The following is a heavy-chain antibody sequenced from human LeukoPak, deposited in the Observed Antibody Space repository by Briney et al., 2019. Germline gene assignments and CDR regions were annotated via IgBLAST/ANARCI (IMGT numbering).Heavy chain of an antibody. CDR3: ARDREGGNYGMDV. CDR1: GGSISSYY. Sequence: SKTLSLTCTVSGGSISSYYWSWIRQPPGKGLEWIGYIYYSGSTNYNPSLKSRVTISIDTSKNQFSLKLSSVTAADTAVYFCARDREGGNYGMDVWGKGTTVTVSS. J-gene: IGHJ6*04. CDR2: IYYSGST. V-gene: IGHV4-59*01. D-gene: IGHD5-24*01.